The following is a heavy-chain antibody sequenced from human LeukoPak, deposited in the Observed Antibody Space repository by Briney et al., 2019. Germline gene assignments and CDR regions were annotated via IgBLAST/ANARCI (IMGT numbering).Heavy chain of an antibody. J-gene: IGHJ4*02. CDR3: ARYYCGSSTCPGVDY. D-gene: IGHD2-2*01. CDR2: ISHSGST. CDR1: GGSITSGGNF. V-gene: IGHV4-31*03. Sequence: SETLSLTCTVSGGSITSGGNFWTWIRQHPGEGLEWIGYISHSGSTYYNPSLKSRVTISVDTSKNHFSLQLNSVTAADTAKYYCARYYCGSSTCPGVDYWGRGTLVTVSS.